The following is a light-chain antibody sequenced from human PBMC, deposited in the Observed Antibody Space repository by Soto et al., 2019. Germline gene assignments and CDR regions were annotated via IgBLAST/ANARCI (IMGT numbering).Light chain of an antibody. J-gene: IGLJ1*01. CDR1: SSDVGGYDY. CDR3: LSYAGTAYV. Sequence: QSALTQPPSASGSPGQSVTISCTGTSSDVGGYDYVSWYQQYPGKTPNLMNFEVTNRPSGVPDRVSGSKTDNTAALTVSGLQAEDEADYYGLSYAGTAYVFGTGTKVTVL. V-gene: IGLV2-8*01. CDR2: EVT.